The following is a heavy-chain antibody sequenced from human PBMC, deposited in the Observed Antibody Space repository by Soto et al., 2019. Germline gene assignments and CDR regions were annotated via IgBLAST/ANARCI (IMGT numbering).Heavy chain of an antibody. CDR2: ISDSGSTI. J-gene: IGHJ5*02. D-gene: IGHD5-12*01. CDR1: GFPFSSYA. CDR3: TRDGS. Sequence: EVQLVESGGGLVQPGGSLRLSCAASGFPFSSYAMNWVRQTPDKGLEWLSYISDSGSTIHYADSVKGRFTISRDNAKNSLYLQMNSLRADDTAGYYCTRDGSWGQGTLVTVSS. V-gene: IGHV3-48*01.